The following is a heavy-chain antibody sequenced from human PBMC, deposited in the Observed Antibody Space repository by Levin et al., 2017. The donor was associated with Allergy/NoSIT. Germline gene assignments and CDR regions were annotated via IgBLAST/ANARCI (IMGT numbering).Heavy chain of an antibody. J-gene: IGHJ6*02. CDR2: IIPVFDKT. Sequence: KISCKASGGTFSTLAFSWVRLAPGQGLDYMGGIIPVFDKTDYAQKFQGRVTITADESTRTVFMEVSSLRSDDTAVYYCARNSPGRGNYYHYGMDVWGQGTIVTVSS. CDR3: ARNSPGRGNYYHYGMDV. D-gene: IGHD3-10*01. CDR1: GGTFSTLA. V-gene: IGHV1-69*01.